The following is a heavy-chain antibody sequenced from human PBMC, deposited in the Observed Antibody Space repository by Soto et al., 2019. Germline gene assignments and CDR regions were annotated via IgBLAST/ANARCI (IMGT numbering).Heavy chain of an antibody. D-gene: IGHD2-15*01. CDR1: GGSFRGYY. J-gene: IGHJ4*02. CDR2: INHSGST. CDR3: ARAAPRYCSRGSRHSGRDY. Sequence: QVQLQQWGAGLLKPSETLSLTCAVYGGSFRGYYWSWIRQPPGKGLEWIGEINHSGSTNYNPSLKSRAIISLDTTKNQFSMKLSSLHAADTAVYYCARAAPRYCSRGSRHSGRDYWGQGTLVTVSS. V-gene: IGHV4-34*01.